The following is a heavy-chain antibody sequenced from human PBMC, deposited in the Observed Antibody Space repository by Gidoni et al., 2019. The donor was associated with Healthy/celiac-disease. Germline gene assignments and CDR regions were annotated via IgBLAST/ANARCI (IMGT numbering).Heavy chain of an antibody. V-gene: IGHV4-34*01. D-gene: IGHD6-13*01. Sequence: QVQLQQWGAGLLKPSETLSLTCAVYGGSFSGYYWSWIRQPPGKGLEWIGEINHSGSINYNPSLKSRVTISVDTSKNQFSLKLSSVTAADTAVYYCARGLLHSSWYVFDYWGQGTLVTVSS. CDR3: ARGLLHSSWYVFDY. J-gene: IGHJ4*02. CDR1: GGSFSGYY. CDR2: INHSGSI.